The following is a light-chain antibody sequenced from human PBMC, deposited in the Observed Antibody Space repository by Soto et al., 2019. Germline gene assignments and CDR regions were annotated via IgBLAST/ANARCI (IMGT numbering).Light chain of an antibody. CDR3: AAWDDSLNGLYV. V-gene: IGLV1-44*01. CDR2: SNN. Sequence: QSVLTQPPSASGTPGQSVTISCSGSSSNIGSNAVNWYQQLPGTAPKLLIYSNNQRPSGVPDRFSGSKSGTSASLAISGLQSEDEADYYCAAWDDSLNGLYVFGTGTQLTGL. CDR1: SSNIGSNA. J-gene: IGLJ1*01.